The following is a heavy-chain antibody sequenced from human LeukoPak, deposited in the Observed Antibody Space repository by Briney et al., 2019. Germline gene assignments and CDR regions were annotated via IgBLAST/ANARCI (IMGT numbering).Heavy chain of an antibody. CDR2: ISSSSSYI. Sequence: GGSLRLSCAASGFTFSSYSMNWVRQAPGKGLEWVSSISSSSSYIYYADSVKGRFTISRDNAKNSLYLQMNSLRAEDTAVYCCASIAARPMDVWGKGTTVTVSS. CDR3: ASIAARPMDV. J-gene: IGHJ6*03. D-gene: IGHD6-6*01. V-gene: IGHV3-21*01. CDR1: GFTFSSYS.